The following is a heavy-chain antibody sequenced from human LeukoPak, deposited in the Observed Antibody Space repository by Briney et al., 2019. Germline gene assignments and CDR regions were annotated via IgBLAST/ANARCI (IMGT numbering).Heavy chain of an antibody. V-gene: IGHV4-31*03. J-gene: IGHJ5*02. D-gene: IGHD5-18*01. Sequence: SETLSLTCTVSGGSISSGGYYWSWIRQHPGKGLEWIGYIYYSGSTYYNPSLKIRVTISVDTSKNQFSLKLSSVTAADTAVYYCARTVDTAMVTSWFAPWGQETLVTVSS. CDR1: GGSISSGGYY. CDR3: ARTVDTAMVTSWFAP. CDR2: IYYSGST.